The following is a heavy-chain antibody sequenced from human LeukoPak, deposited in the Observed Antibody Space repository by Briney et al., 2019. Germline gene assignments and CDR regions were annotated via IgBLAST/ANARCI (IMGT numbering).Heavy chain of an antibody. CDR1: GDSVSSNTAG. V-gene: IGHV6-1*01. Sequence: QTLSLTCAISGDSVSSNTAGWNWIRQSPSRGLEWLGRTYYRSKWYNDDALSVRGRITINPDTAKNQFSLQLNSVTAEDTALYYCARVTGRPYYYYYMDVWGKGTTVTISS. D-gene: IGHD3-10*01. J-gene: IGHJ6*03. CDR2: TYYRSKWYN. CDR3: ARVTGRPYYYYYMDV.